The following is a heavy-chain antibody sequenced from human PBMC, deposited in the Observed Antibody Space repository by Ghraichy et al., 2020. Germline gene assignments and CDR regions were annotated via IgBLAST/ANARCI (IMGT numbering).Heavy chain of an antibody. V-gene: IGHV4-31*03. J-gene: IGHJ3*02. CDR1: GGSISSGGYY. CDR2: IYYSGST. CDR3: ARGGYYDSSGYYYPDAFDI. D-gene: IGHD3-22*01. Sequence: TLSLTCTVSGGSISSGGYYWSWIRQHPGKGLEWIGYIYYSGSTYYNPSLKSRVTISVDTSKNQFSLKLSSVTAADTAVYYCARGGYYDSSGYYYPDAFDIWGQGTMVTVSS.